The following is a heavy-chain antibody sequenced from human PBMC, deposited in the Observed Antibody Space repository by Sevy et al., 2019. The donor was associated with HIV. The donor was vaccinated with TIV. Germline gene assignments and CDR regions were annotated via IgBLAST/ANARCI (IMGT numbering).Heavy chain of an antibody. CDR2: FDPEDDEK. CDR3: ATTKDYYDTSGYPFDS. V-gene: IGHV1-24*01. D-gene: IGHD3-22*01. Sequence: ASVKVSCKVSGYTLTELSMHWVRQAPGKGLEWMGTFDPEDDEKIYAQKFQGRVTMTEDTFTDTAYMELSRLRSEDTAVYYCATTKDYYDTSGYPFDSWGQGTLVTVSS. J-gene: IGHJ4*02. CDR1: GYTLTELS.